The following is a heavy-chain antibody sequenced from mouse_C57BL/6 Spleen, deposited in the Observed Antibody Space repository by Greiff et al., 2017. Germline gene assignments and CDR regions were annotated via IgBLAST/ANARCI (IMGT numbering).Heavy chain of an antibody. J-gene: IGHJ2*01. D-gene: IGHD4-1*01. CDR1: GYTFTSYW. V-gene: IGHV1-52*01. CDR3: AREVNWVDY. Sequence: VQLQQPGTELVRPGSSVKLSCKASGYTFTSYWMHWVKQRPIQGLEWIGNIDPSDSETHYNQKFKDKATLTVDKSSSTAYMQLSSLTSEDSAVYYFAREVNWVDYWGQGTTLTVSS. CDR2: IDPSDSET.